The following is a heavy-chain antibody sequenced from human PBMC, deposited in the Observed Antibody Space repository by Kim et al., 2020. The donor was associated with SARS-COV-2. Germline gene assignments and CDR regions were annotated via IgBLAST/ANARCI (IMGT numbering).Heavy chain of an antibody. CDR2: INTNTGNP. CDR1: GYTFSTYG. CDR3: ARGRGFDI. J-gene: IGHJ3*02. Sequence: ASVKVSCKSSGYTFSTYGINWVRQAPGQGPEWMGWINTNTGNPTYAQGFTGRFLFSLDTSVSTAYLQISSLKAEDTAVYYCARGRGFDIWCQGTMVTVSS. V-gene: IGHV7-4-1*02.